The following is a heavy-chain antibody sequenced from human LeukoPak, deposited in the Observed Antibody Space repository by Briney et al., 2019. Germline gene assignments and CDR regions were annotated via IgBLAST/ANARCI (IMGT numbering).Heavy chain of an antibody. J-gene: IGHJ6*03. Sequence: SETLSLTCTVSGGSISSYYWSWIRQRAGKGLEWIGRIYTSGSTNYNPSLKSRVTISVDKSKNQFSRKLSSVTAADTAVYYCARAAARRYYYYMDVWGKGTTVTVSS. CDR3: ARAAARRYYYYMDV. D-gene: IGHD6-6*01. CDR1: GGSISSYY. V-gene: IGHV4-4*07. CDR2: IYTSGST.